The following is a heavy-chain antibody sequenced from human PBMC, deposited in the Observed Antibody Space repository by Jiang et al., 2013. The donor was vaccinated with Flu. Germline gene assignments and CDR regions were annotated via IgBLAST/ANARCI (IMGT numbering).Heavy chain of an antibody. V-gene: IGHV1-46*01. CDR3: ARAGELGELIRPFDY. CDR1: GYTFTSYY. CDR2: INPSGGST. J-gene: IGHJ4*02. D-gene: IGHD1-26*01. Sequence: GAEVKKPGASVKVSCKASGYTFTSYYMHWVRQAPGQGLEWMGIINPSGGSTSYAQKFQGRVTMTRDTSTSTVYMELSSLRSEDTAVYYCARAGELGELIRPFDYWGQGTLVTVSS.